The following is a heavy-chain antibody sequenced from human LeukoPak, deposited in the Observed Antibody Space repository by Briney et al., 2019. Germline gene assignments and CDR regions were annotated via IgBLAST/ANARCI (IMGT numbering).Heavy chain of an antibody. V-gene: IGHV4-61*02. Sequence: SETLSLTCTVSGGSISSGSYYWSWIRQPAGKGLEWIGRIYTSGSTNYNPSLKSRVTISVDTSKNQFSLKLSSVTAADTAVYYCARARGVFDYWGQGTLVTVSS. CDR3: ARARGVFDY. D-gene: IGHD3-10*01. CDR2: IYTSGST. J-gene: IGHJ4*02. CDR1: GGSISSGSYY.